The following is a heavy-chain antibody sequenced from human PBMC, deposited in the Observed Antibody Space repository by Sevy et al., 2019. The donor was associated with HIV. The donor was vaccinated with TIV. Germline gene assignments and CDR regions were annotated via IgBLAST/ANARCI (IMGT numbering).Heavy chain of an antibody. CDR1: GFTFSSYG. D-gene: IGHD1-7*01. CDR3: AKDREVLELPGLMDV. J-gene: IGHJ6*02. CDR2: ISYDGSNK. V-gene: IGHV3-30*18. Sequence: GGSLRLSCAASGFTFSSYGMHWVRQAPGKGLEWVAVISYDGSNKYYADSVKGRFTISRDNSKNTLYLQMNSLRAEDTAVYYCAKDREVLELPGLMDVWGQGTTVTVSS.